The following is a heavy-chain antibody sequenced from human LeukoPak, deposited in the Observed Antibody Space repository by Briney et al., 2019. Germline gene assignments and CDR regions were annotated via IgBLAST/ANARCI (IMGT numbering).Heavy chain of an antibody. J-gene: IGHJ4*02. CDR3: ARDIGNYYDYIYHYYYDY. CDR2: IYNTGST. D-gene: IGHD3-22*01. Sequence: SSETLSLTCTVSGGSVTSYYWNWIRQPAGKGLEWVGRIYNTGSTWYNPSLKSRVSMSIDTSKNQFSLKLHSVTAADAAVYYCARDIGNYYDYIYHYYYDYWGQGSLVTVSS. CDR1: GGSVTSYY. V-gene: IGHV4-4*07.